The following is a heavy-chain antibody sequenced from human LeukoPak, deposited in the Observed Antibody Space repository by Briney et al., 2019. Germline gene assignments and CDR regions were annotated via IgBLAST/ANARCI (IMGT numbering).Heavy chain of an antibody. D-gene: IGHD3-10*01. CDR1: GFTVSSNY. V-gene: IGHV3-53*01. J-gene: IGHJ4*02. CDR3: ARDREGYYGSGSYADY. Sequence: GGSLRLSCAASGFTVSSNYMSWVRQAPGKGLEWVSVIYSGGSTYYADSVKGRFTISRDNSKNTLYLQMNSLRAEDTAVYYCARDREGYYGSGSYADYWGQGTLVTVSS. CDR2: IYSGGST.